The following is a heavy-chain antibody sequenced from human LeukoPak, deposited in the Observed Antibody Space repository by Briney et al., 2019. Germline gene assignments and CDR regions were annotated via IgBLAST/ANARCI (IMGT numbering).Heavy chain of an antibody. D-gene: IGHD3-22*01. V-gene: IGHV4-39*07. CDR1: GGSISSSSYY. J-gene: IGHJ4*02. CDR3: ARDNYDNSGYYFDY. CDR2: IYYSGST. Sequence: SETLSLTCTVSGGSISSSSYYWGWIRQPPGKGLEWIGSIYYSGSTYYNPSLKSRVTISVDTSKNQVSLKLSSVTAADTAVYYCARDNYDNSGYYFDYWGQGTLVTVSS.